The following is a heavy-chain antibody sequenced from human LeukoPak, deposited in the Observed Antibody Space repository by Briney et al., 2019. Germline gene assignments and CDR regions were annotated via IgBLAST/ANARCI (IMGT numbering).Heavy chain of an antibody. J-gene: IGHJ6*02. Sequence: PGGSLRLSCAASGFTFSSYSMNWVRQAPGKGLEWVSYISSSSTTIYYADSVKGRFTISRDNAKNSLYLQTNSLRDEDTAVYYCAAASGDYGYGMDVWGQGTTVTVSS. D-gene: IGHD4-17*01. CDR1: GFTFSSYS. CDR3: AAASGDYGYGMDV. V-gene: IGHV3-48*02. CDR2: ISSSSTTI.